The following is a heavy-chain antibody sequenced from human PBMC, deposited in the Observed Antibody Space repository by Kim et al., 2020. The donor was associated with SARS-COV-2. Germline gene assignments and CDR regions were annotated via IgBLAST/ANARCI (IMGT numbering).Heavy chain of an antibody. J-gene: IGHJ5*02. Sequence: SETLSLTCTVSGGSISSYYWSWIRQPPGKGLEWIGYIYYSGSTNYNPSLKSRVTISVDTSKNQFSLKLSSVTAADTAVYYCARKTTVTTGFDPWGQGTLVTVSS. V-gene: IGHV4-59*13. CDR1: GGSISSYY. CDR2: IYYSGST. D-gene: IGHD4-17*01. CDR3: ARKTTVTTGFDP.